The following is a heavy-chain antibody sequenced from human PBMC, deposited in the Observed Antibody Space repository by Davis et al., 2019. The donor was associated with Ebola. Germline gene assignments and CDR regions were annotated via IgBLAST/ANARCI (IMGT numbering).Heavy chain of an antibody. CDR1: GYSFTSYW. CDR3: ARQGGQLAPLRYYGMDV. CDR2: IDPSDSYT. V-gene: IGHV5-10-1*01. D-gene: IGHD6-6*01. Sequence: GESLKISCKGSGYSFTSYWISWVRQMPGKGLEWMGRIDPSDSYTNYSPSFQGHVTISADKSISTAYLQWSSLKASDTAMYYCARQGGQLAPLRYYGMDVWGQGTTVTVSS. J-gene: IGHJ6*02.